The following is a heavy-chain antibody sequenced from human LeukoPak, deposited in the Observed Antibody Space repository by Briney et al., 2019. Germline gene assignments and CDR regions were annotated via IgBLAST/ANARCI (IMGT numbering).Heavy chain of an antibody. CDR3: ARARYSNSWNDAFDI. Sequence: GGSLRLSCAGSGFTFSAYEMNRVRQAPGKGLEWVSYISSSGSSIYYADSVKGRFTISRDNAKNSAYLQMNSLRPEDTAVYYCARARYSNSWNDAFDIWGQGTVVTVSS. V-gene: IGHV3-48*03. J-gene: IGHJ3*02. D-gene: IGHD6-13*01. CDR2: ISSSGSSI. CDR1: GFTFSAYE.